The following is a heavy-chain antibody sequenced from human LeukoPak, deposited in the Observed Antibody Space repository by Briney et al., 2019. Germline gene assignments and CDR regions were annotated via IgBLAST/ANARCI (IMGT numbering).Heavy chain of an antibody. CDR3: ARRGTAMCCTWCFGP. CDR2: VNKNGRQK. D-gene: IGHD5-18*01. J-gene: IGHJ5*02. V-gene: IGHV3-7*01. Sequence: GGSLRLSCAASGLTISSYWMSWVRQAPGRGLEWVANVNKNGRQKYYVDSVEGRSTSPRDNAKNSPYLQMTRLRAEDTAMYCCARRGTAMCCTWCFGPWGQGTRVTVS. CDR1: GLTISSYW.